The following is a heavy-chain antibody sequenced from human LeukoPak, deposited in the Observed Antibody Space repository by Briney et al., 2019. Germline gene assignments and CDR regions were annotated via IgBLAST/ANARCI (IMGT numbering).Heavy chain of an antibody. D-gene: IGHD5-18*01. Sequence: AGGSLRVSCAASGFTFSSYGMHWVRQAPGKGLEWVAFIRYDGSNKYYADSVKGRFTISRDNSKNTLYLQMNSLRAEDTAVYYCAKERDTAMVTIDYWGQGTLVTVSS. J-gene: IGHJ4*02. CDR3: AKERDTAMVTIDY. V-gene: IGHV3-30*02. CDR2: IRYDGSNK. CDR1: GFTFSSYG.